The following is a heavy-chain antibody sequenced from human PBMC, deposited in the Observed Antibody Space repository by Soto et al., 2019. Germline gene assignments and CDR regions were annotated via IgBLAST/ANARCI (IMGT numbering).Heavy chain of an antibody. CDR3: AREWGGAFDI. D-gene: IGHD3-10*01. V-gene: IGHV4-59*01. J-gene: IGHJ3*02. Sequence: SETLSLTCTVSGGSISSYYWRWIRQPPGKGLEWIGYIYYSGSTNYNPSLKSRVTISVDTSKNQFSLKLSSVTAADTAVYYCAREWGGAFDIWGQGTMVTVSS. CDR2: IYYSGST. CDR1: GGSISSYY.